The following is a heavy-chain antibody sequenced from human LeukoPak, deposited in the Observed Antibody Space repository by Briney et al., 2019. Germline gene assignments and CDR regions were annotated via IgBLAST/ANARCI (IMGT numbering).Heavy chain of an antibody. CDR3: ARDRMATHYFDY. CDR2: ISSSGSTI. D-gene: IGHD5-24*01. V-gene: IGHV3-11*01. J-gene: IGHJ4*02. Sequence: GGSLRLSCAASGFTFSDYYMSWIRQAPGKGLEWVSYISSSGSTIYYADSVKGRLTISRDNAKNSLYLQMNSLRAEDTAVYYCARDRMATHYFDYWGQGTLVTVSS. CDR1: GFTFSDYY.